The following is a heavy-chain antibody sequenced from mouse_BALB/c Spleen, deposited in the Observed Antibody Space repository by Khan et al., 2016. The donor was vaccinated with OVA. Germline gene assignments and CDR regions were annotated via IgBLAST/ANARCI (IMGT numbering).Heavy chain of an antibody. J-gene: IGHJ2*01. Sequence: EVQLQESGPGLVKPSQSLSLTCTVTGYSITSDYAWNWIRQFPGNKLEWMGYISYSGRTSDNPSLKSRISITRDTSKNQFFLQLNSVTTEDTATSYCARSVTITTVVATDFDYWGQGTTLTVSS. CDR3: ARSVTITTVVATDFDY. D-gene: IGHD1-1*01. CDR2: ISYSGRT. CDR1: GYSITSDYA. V-gene: IGHV3-2*02.